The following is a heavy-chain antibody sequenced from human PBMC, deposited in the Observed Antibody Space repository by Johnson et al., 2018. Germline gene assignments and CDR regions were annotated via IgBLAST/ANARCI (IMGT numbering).Heavy chain of an antibody. V-gene: IGHV4-59*01. CDR3: AMGGMVGEYYGMDV. CDR1: GGSISRYY. CDR2: IYYTGDT. J-gene: IGHJ6*02. D-gene: IGHD1-26*01. Sequence: QVQLQESGPGLMKPSETXSLTCTVSGGSISRYYWTWVRQPPGKGLEWVGHIYYTGDTSYNPSLKSRVTISVDTSKNQFSLKLNSLTSADTAVYYCAMGGMVGEYYGMDVWGQGTTVTVSS.